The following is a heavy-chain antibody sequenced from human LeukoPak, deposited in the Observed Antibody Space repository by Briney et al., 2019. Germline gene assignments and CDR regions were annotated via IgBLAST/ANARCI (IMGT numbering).Heavy chain of an antibody. CDR3: AGASLFVGAMLVDY. D-gene: IGHD3-16*01. CDR1: GGSISGYY. CDR2: IYSSGTT. V-gene: IGHV4-59*01. Sequence: TSETLSLTCTVSGGSISGYYWSWIRQPPGKGLEWIGYIYSSGTTNYNLSLKSQITISLDTSKNQFSLKLSSVTAADTAVYYCAGASLFVGAMLVDYWGQGTLVTVSS. J-gene: IGHJ4*02.